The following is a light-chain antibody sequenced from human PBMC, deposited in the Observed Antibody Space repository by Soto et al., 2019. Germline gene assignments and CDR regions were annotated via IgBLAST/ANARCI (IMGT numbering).Light chain of an antibody. CDR2: EVT. Sequence: QSVLTQPAPMSGSPGQSIAISCTGTSSDVGGYNYVSWYQQHPGKAPKLLIYEVTIRHSGVSDRFSGSKSGNTASLTISGLQAEDEADYYCSSLSASGARLFGGGTKLTVL. J-gene: IGLJ2*01. CDR3: SSLSASGARL. CDR1: SSDVGGYNY. V-gene: IGLV2-14*01.